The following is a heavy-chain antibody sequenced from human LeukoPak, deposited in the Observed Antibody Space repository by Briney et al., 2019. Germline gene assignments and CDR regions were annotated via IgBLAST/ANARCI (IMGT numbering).Heavy chain of an antibody. V-gene: IGHV3-72*01. J-gene: IGHJ4*02. Sequence: GGSLRLSCAAFGFSFSDHYMDWVRQAPGKGLEWVGRIRKEDDNYITQYAASVKDRFTISRDDSKSSLYLHMNSLKVEDTALYYCARVYSSGWEVSDYWGQGTLVTVSS. CDR3: ARVYSSGWEVSDY. D-gene: IGHD6-19*01. CDR2: IRKEDDNYIT. CDR1: GFSFSDHY.